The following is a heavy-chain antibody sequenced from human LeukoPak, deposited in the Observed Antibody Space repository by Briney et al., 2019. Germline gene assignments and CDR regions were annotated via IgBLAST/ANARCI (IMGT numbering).Heavy chain of an antibody. D-gene: IGHD2-2*01. Sequence: SVKVSCKASGGTFSSYAISWVRQAPGQGLEWMGGIIPIFGTANYAQKFQGRVTITTDESTSTAYMELSSLRSEDTAVYYCARRETGDCSSTSCFWGNWFDPWGQGTLVTVSS. J-gene: IGHJ5*02. CDR1: GGTFSSYA. CDR3: ARRETGDCSSTSCFWGNWFDP. V-gene: IGHV1-69*05. CDR2: IIPIFGTA.